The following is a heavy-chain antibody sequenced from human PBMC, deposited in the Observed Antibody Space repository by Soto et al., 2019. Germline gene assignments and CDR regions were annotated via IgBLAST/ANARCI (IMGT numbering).Heavy chain of an antibody. CDR2: IYYSGSY. J-gene: IGHJ5*01. Sequence: SETLSHTWTVSAGSTSSSSHYWVWIRQHTGKGLEWIGNIYYSGSYYYNPSLKSRVTISVDTSKSRFSLILTSVTAVDTAVYLFSKGYSRNWFYSCAQRTLVTVSA. D-gene: IGHD2-2*02. CDR3: SKGYSRNWFYS. CDR1: AGSTSSSSHY. V-gene: IGHV4-39*01.